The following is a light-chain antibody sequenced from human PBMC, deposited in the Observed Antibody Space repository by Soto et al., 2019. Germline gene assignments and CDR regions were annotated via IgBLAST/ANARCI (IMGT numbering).Light chain of an antibody. CDR3: CSYTSSSSYV. V-gene: IGLV2-14*02. J-gene: IGLJ1*01. CDR1: SSNVGSYKL. CDR2: EVN. Sequence: LTQPASVSGSPGQSITISCAGTSSNVGSYKLVSWYQQHPGKAPKLMIFEVNKRPSGVSNRFSGSKSGNTASLTISGLKVEDEADYYCCSYTSSSSYVFGTGTKVTVL.